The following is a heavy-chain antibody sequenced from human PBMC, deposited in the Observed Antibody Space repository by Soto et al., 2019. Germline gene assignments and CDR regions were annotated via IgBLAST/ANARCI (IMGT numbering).Heavy chain of an antibody. CDR2: IYYSGST. D-gene: IGHD1-1*01. CDR1: GGSISSYY. CDR3: AIRNWDDFDY. J-gene: IGHJ4*02. Sequence: SETLCLTCPVSGGSISSYYLSWIRQPPGKGLEWIGYIYYSGSTNYNPSLKSRVTISVDTSKNQFSLKLSSVTAADTAVYYCAIRNWDDFDYWGQGTLVTVSS. V-gene: IGHV4-59*01.